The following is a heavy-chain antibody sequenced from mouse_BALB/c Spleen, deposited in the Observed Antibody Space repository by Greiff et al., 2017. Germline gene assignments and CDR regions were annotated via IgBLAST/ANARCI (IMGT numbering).Heavy chain of an antibody. CDR1: GYAFSSYW. V-gene: IGHV1-80*01. D-gene: IGHD3-2*01. J-gene: IGHJ3*01. CDR3: ASLDSSGYVWFAY. Sequence: VNVVESGAELVRPGSSVKISCKASGYAFSSYWMNWVKQRPGQGLEWIGQIYPGDGDTNYNGKFKGKATLTADKSSSTAYMQLSSLTSEDSAVYFCASLDSSGYVWFAYWGQGTLVTVSA. CDR2: IYPGDGDT.